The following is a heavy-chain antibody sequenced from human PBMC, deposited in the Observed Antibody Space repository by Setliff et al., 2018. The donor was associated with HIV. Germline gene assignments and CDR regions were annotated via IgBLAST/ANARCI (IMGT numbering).Heavy chain of an antibody. V-gene: IGHV4-31*03. CDR1: GGSISSGGYY. J-gene: IGHJ4*02. Sequence: SETLSLTCTVSGGSISSGGYYWSWIRQHPGKGLEWIGYIYYSGSTYYNPSLKSRVSISADTSKNQFSLKLSSVTAADTAVYYCARGRKIAYYDFWSGYSPEDYWGQGTLVTVSS. CDR3: ARGRKIAYYDFWSGYSPEDY. CDR2: IYYSGST. D-gene: IGHD3-3*01.